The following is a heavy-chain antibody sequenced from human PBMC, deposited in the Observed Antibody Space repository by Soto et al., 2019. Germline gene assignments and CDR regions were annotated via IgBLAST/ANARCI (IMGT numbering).Heavy chain of an antibody. CDR1: GYTFTNYA. Sequence: QVQLVQSGVEVKKPGASVKVSCKASGYTFTNYAISWVRQAPGRGLEWMGWVNTYNGNPNYAQICQGRVTTTTDTSTGTAYMELRSLKSDDSAVYYCARDSQYSTDWQRFDSWGQGTLVTVSS. CDR2: VNTYNGNP. D-gene: IGHD6-6*01. CDR3: ARDSQYSTDWQRFDS. J-gene: IGHJ4*02. V-gene: IGHV1-18*01.